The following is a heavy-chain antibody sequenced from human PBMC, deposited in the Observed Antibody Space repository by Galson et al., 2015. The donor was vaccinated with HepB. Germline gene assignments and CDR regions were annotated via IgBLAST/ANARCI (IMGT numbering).Heavy chain of an antibody. CDR1: GYSFTNYW. CDR2: IYPGDSDT. V-gene: IGHV5-51*01. Sequence: QSGAEVKKPGESLKISCKGSGYSFTNYWIGWVRQMPGKGLEWMGIIYPGDSDTRYSPSFQGQVTISADKSISTAYPQWSSLKASDTAIYHCARPRGTSVTLFNYGLDVWGQGTTVTVSS. D-gene: IGHD4-17*01. CDR3: ARPRGTSVTLFNYGLDV. J-gene: IGHJ6*02.